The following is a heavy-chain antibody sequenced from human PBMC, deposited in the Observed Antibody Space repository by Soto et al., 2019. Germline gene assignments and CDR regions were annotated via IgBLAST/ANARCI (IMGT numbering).Heavy chain of an antibody. CDR3: AKEVSLGSTVDLGY. CDR2: ISGSGGST. CDR1: GFPFSIFA. V-gene: IGHV3-23*01. J-gene: IGHJ4*02. D-gene: IGHD7-27*01. Sequence: PVGSLRLSGAASGFPFSIFAMSWVRQSPGKGLEWVSTISGSGGSTYYADAVKGRFTISRDNSMDTLFLQMKSLRVEDTAIYYCAKEVSLGSTVDLGYWGQGTLVTVSS.